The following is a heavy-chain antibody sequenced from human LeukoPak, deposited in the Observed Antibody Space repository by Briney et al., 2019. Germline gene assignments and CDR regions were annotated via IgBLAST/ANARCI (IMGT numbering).Heavy chain of an antibody. CDR2: ISARGGNT. CDR1: GFTFSNYA. J-gene: IGHJ4*02. CDR3: AKDGHSSGSAFDY. Sequence: GGSLRLSCAASGFTFSNYAMSWVRQAPGKGLEWVSGISARGGNTHYADSVKGRFTISRDNSKNTVCLQMNSLRAEDTAVYYCAKDGHSSGSAFDYWGQGTLVTVS. V-gene: IGHV3-23*01. D-gene: IGHD6-19*01.